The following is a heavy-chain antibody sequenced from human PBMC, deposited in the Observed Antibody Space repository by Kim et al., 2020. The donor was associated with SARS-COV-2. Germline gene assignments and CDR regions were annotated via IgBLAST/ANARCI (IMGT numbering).Heavy chain of an antibody. J-gene: IGHJ5*02. D-gene: IGHD3-3*01. Sequence: SETLSLTCAVYGGSFSGYYWSWIRQPPGKGLEWIGEINHSGSTNYNPSLKSRVTISVDTSKNQFSLKLSSVTAADTAVYYCSTSYYDFWSGYCNWFDPWG. CDR1: GGSFSGYY. V-gene: IGHV4-34*01. CDR3: STSYYDFWSGYCNWFDP. CDR2: INHSGST.